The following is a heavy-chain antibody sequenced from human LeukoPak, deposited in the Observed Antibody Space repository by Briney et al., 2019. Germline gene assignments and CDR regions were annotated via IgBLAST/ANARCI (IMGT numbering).Heavy chain of an antibody. J-gene: IGHJ4*02. D-gene: IGHD3-16*01. V-gene: IGHV3-64D*06. CDR1: GFIFPNYA. CDR3: VKDFGRVRGTPDS. Sequence: GGSLRLSCAASGFIFPNYAMSWVRQAPGKGPEYVSTISGSGNGFSIYYADSVKGRFTISRDNSKNIVYLQMNGLRSEDTAVYYCVKDFGRVRGTPDSWGQGTLVTVSS. CDR2: ISGSGNGFSI.